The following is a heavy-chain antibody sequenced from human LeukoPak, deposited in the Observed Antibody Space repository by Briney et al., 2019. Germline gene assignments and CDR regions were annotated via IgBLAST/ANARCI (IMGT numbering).Heavy chain of an antibody. CDR1: GFTFSSYS. CDR3: ARGDYCDSSGHMVDY. D-gene: IGHD3-22*01. V-gene: IGHV3-7*05. CDR2: IKQDGSEK. J-gene: IGHJ4*02. Sequence: GGSLRLSCAASGFTFSSYSMNWVRQAPGKGLEWVANIKQDGSEKYYVDSVKGRFTISRDNAKNSLYLQMNSLRAEDTAVYYCARGDYCDSSGHMVDYWGQGTLVTVSS.